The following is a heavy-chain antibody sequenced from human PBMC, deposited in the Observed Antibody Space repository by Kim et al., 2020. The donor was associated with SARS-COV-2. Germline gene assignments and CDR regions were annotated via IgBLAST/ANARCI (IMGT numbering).Heavy chain of an antibody. J-gene: IGHJ4*02. D-gene: IGHD5-12*01. Sequence: GGSLRLSCAASGFTFSSYAMSWVRQAPGKGLEWVSVISGSDGSTYYGDAVKGRFTISRDDSKNTLYLQMNSLRVEDTAVYYCAKDKGGYDFSFGYWGQGTLVTVSS. CDR3: AKDKGGYDFSFGY. CDR1: GFTFSSYA. V-gene: IGHV3-23*01. CDR2: ISGSDGST.